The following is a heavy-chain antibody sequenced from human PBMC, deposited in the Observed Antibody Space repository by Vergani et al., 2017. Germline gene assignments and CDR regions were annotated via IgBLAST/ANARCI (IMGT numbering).Heavy chain of an antibody. J-gene: IGHJ3*02. V-gene: IGHV3-11*01. CDR3: ARDSAFGLALDAFDI. D-gene: IGHD3-16*01. Sequence: QVQLVESGGGLVKPGGSLRVSCAASGFTFSDYYMSWIRQAPGKGLEWVSYISSSGSTIYYADSVKGRFTISRDNAKNSLYLQMNSLRDEDTAVYYCARDSAFGLALDAFDIWGQGTMVTVSS. CDR1: GFTFSDYY. CDR2: ISSSGSTI.